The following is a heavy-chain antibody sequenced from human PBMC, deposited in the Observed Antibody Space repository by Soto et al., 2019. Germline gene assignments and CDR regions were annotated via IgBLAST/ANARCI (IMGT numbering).Heavy chain of an antibody. CDR1: GFTFDDYA. Sequence: EVQLVESGGGLVQPGRSLRLSCAASGFTFDDYAMHWVRQAPGKGLEWVSGISWNSGSIGYADSVKCRFTISRDNAKNSLYLQMNSLRAEDTALYYCAKDAYYYYYMDVWGKGTTVTVSS. J-gene: IGHJ6*03. CDR3: AKDAYYYYYMDV. CDR2: ISWNSGSI. V-gene: IGHV3-9*01.